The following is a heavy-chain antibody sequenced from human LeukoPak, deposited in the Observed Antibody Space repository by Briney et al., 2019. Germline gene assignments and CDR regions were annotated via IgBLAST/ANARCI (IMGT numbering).Heavy chain of an antibody. Sequence: GGSLRLSCAASGFSFSSHWVHWVRQAPGKGLVWVSRISDDGSYTSNVDSVKGRFTISRDNVNNMLYLHMNSLRAEDTAVYYCARGSRGWYSGPFDYWGQGTLVTVSS. D-gene: IGHD6-19*01. V-gene: IGHV3-74*01. J-gene: IGHJ4*02. CDR3: ARGSRGWYSGPFDY. CDR1: GFSFSSHW. CDR2: ISDDGSYT.